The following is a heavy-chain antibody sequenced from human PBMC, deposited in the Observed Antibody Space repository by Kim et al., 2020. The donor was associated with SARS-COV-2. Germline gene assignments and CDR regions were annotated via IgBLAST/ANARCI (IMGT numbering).Heavy chain of an antibody. D-gene: IGHD5-12*01. CDR3: ARREEFSGYDGDYYFYGMDV. V-gene: IGHV4-39*01. CDR2: LYYNGGT. Sequence: SETLSLTCSVSGGSISVSNFFWVWFRQPPGKGLEWIASLYYNGGTYYNPSLKSRVTISGDTSKNQFSLTLSFVTAADTAVYYCARREEFSGYDGDYYFYGMDVWGQGTTVIVSS. CDR1: GGSISVSNFF. J-gene: IGHJ6*02.